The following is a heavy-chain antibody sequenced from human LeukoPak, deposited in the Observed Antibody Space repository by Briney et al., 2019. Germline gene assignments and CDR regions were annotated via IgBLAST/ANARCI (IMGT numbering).Heavy chain of an antibody. V-gene: IGHV3-23*01. CDR1: GFTFSSYW. J-gene: IGHJ5*02. D-gene: IGHD6-19*01. CDR3: AKIPYSSGWVQNWFDP. Sequence: AGGSLRLSCAASGFTFSSYWMSWVRQAPGKGLEWISAISGSGGSTYYADSVKGRFTISRDNSKNTLYLQMNSLRAEDTAVYYCAKIPYSSGWVQNWFDPWGQGTLVTVSS. CDR2: ISGSGGST.